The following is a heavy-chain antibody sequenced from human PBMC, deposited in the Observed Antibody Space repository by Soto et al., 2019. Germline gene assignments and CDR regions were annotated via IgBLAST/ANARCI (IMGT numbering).Heavy chain of an antibody. CDR3: ARDKMGELAIADY. Sequence: EVQLVESGGGLVQPGGPLRLSCTASGFTFSDYSMDWVRQTPGKGLEWLSSISESSDTIYYADSVKGRFTISRDNAKNSLFLQMSSLRGEDTAVYYCARDKMGELAIADYWGQGTPVTVSS. V-gene: IGHV3-48*01. CDR1: GFTFSDYS. CDR2: ISESSDTI. J-gene: IGHJ4*02. D-gene: IGHD3-16*01.